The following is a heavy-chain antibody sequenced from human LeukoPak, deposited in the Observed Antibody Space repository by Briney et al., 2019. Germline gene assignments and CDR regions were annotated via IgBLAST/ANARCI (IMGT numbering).Heavy chain of an antibody. Sequence: SETLSLTCTVSGGSVSSGSYYWSWIRQPPGKGLEWIGYIYYNGSTNYNPSLKSRVTISVDTSKNQLSLKLSSVTAADTAVYYCASFRSRGIWSGFDYWGQGTLVTVSS. CDR2: IYYNGST. CDR1: GGSVSSGSYY. CDR3: ASFRSRGIWSGFDY. J-gene: IGHJ4*02. D-gene: IGHD3-3*01. V-gene: IGHV4-61*01.